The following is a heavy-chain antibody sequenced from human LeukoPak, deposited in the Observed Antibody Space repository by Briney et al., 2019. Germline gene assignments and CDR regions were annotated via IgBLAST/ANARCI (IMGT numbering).Heavy chain of an antibody. CDR2: INPNSGGT. V-gene: IGHV1-2*02. Sequence: ASVKVSCKASGYTFTGYYMHWGRQAPGQGLEWMGWINPNSGGTNYAQKFQGRVTITRDTSISTAYMELSRLRSDDTAVYYWAGLYYDRSGYTGDDAFDIWGQGTMVTVSS. J-gene: IGHJ3*02. CDR1: GYTFTGYY. D-gene: IGHD3-22*01. CDR3: AGLYYDRSGYTGDDAFDI.